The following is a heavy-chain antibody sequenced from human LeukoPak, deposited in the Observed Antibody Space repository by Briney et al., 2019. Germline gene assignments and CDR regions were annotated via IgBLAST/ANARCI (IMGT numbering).Heavy chain of an antibody. CDR3: ARAADTAMVMGHYYYYYMDV. D-gene: IGHD5-18*01. V-gene: IGHV1-69*05. CDR1: GGTFSSYA. Sequence: ASVKVSCKASGGTFSSYAISWVRQAPRQGLEWMGGIIPIFGTANYAQKFQGRVTITTDESTSTAYMELSSLRSEDTAVYYCARAADTAMVMGHYYYYYMDVWGKGTTVTVSS. CDR2: IIPIFGTA. J-gene: IGHJ6*03.